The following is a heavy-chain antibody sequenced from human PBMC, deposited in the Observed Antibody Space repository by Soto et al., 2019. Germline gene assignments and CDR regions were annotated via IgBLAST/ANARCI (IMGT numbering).Heavy chain of an antibody. D-gene: IGHD5-12*01. CDR3: ARGQEGVVATH. V-gene: IGHV4-34*01. CDR1: GGSLSGYY. CDR2: VKDGGHT. Sequence: QVQLQQWGAGLLKPSETLSLNCAVTGGSLSGYYWSWIRQPPGKGLEWIGEVKDGGHTNYSPSLRGXXPXSXXTSNNQCSLRLNSVTAADTGVYYCARGQEGVVATHWDQGSLVTVSS. J-gene: IGHJ4*02.